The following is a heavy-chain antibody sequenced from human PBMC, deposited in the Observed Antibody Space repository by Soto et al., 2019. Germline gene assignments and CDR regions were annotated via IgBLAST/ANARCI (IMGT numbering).Heavy chain of an antibody. CDR1: GFTFSSYA. CDR3: ARHYDILTGYGMDV. D-gene: IGHD3-9*01. Sequence: QVQPVESGGGVVQPGRSLRLSCAASGFTFSSYAMHWVRQAPGKGLEWVAVISYDGSNKYYADSVKGRFTISRDNSKNTLYLQMNSLRAEDPAVYYCARHYDILTGYGMDVWGQGTTVTVSS. V-gene: IGHV3-30-3*01. J-gene: IGHJ6*02. CDR2: ISYDGSNK.